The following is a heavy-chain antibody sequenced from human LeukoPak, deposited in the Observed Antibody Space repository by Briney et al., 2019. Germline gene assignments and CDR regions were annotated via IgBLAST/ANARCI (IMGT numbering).Heavy chain of an antibody. CDR3: ARDSPYCSGGSCYQLFDP. CDR1: GGTFSSYA. J-gene: IGHJ5*02. CDR2: IIPIFGTA. V-gene: IGHV1-69*13. Sequence: SVKVSCKASGGTFSSYAISWVRQAPGQGLEWMGGIIPIFGTANYAQKFQGRVTITADESTSTAYMELSSLRSEDTAVYYCARDSPYCSGGSCYQLFDPWGQGTLVTVSS. D-gene: IGHD2-15*01.